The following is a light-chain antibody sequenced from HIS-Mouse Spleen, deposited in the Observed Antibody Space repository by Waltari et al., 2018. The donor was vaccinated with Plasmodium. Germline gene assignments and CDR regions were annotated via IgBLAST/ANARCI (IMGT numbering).Light chain of an antibody. Sequence: SYELTQPPSASVSPGQTARITCPGDALPKKFAYWYQQKSGQAPVLVIYEDSKRPSGIPERFAGSNSGTMATLTISGAQVEDEADYYCYSTDSSGNHRVFGGGTKLTVL. CDR3: YSTDSSGNHRV. CDR2: EDS. CDR1: ALPKKF. J-gene: IGLJ3*02. V-gene: IGLV3-10*01.